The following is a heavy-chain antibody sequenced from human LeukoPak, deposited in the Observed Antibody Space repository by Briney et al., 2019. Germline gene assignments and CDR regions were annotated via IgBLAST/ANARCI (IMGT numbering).Heavy chain of an antibody. Sequence: SETLSLTCTVSGGSISSSSYYWGWLRQPPGKGLEWIGSIYYSGSTYYNPSLKSRVTISVDTSKNQFSLKLSSVTAADTAVYYCARGGVDWFDPWGQGTLVTVSS. V-gene: IGHV4-39*07. CDR1: GGSISSSSYY. J-gene: IGHJ5*02. CDR2: IYYSGST. CDR3: ARGGVDWFDP.